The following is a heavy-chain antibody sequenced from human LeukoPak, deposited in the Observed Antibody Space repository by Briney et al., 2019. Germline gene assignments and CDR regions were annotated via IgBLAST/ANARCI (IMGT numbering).Heavy chain of an antibody. CDR3: ASTIPYSSGWYGSY. CDR2: IHPGDSNT. V-gene: IGHV5-51*01. Sequence: GESLQISCKGSGYRFTSYSIGWVRQMPGKGLEWMGIIHPGDSNTRYSPSFQGQVTISADKSITTAYLQWSSLKASDTAMYYCASTIPYSSGWYGSYWGQGTLVTVSS. CDR1: GYRFTSYS. D-gene: IGHD6-19*01. J-gene: IGHJ4*02.